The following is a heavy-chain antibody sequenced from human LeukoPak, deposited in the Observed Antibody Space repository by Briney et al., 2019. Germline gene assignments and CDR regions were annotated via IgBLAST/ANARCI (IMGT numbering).Heavy chain of an antibody. J-gene: IGHJ3*02. D-gene: IGHD2-2*01. CDR1: GFTFSSYG. Sequence: PGGSLRLSCAVSGFTFSSYGMRWVRQAPGKGLEWVAVISYDGSNKYYADSVKGRFTISRDNSKNTLYLQMNSLRAEDTAVYYCAKIPPPEDIVVVPAAHDAFDIWGQGTMVTVSS. CDR2: ISYDGSNK. CDR3: AKIPPPEDIVVVPAAHDAFDI. V-gene: IGHV3-30*18.